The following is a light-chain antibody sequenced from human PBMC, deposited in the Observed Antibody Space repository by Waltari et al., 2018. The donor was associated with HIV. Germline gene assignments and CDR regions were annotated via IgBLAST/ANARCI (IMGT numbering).Light chain of an antibody. CDR1: DSDFGPYHF. V-gene: IGLV2-14*03. Sequence: AVTQPASVSGLPGQSTTISCTGGDSDFGPYHFVSWYQQHSGKPPRLILYDVDSRASGVSDRFSGSMSGNTASLTISGLRAEDEAHYYCASFTGDSTVMFGGGTEVTVL. J-gene: IGLJ3*02. CDR2: DVD. CDR3: ASFTGDSTVM.